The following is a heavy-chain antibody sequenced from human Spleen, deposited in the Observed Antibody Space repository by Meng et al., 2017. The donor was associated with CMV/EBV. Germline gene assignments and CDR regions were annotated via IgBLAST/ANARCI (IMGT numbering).Heavy chain of an antibody. J-gene: IGHJ6*02. CDR2: ISSDGSST. V-gene: IGHV3-74*03. Sequence: GESLKISCAASGFTLRRYWMHWVRQVPGKGLVWVSRISSDGSSTTYADSVKGRFTISRDNTKNTVHLQMNSLRVEDTAMYYCARDRLSPYYDSGSGAQATTHGVDVWGQGTTVTVSS. D-gene: IGHD3-3*01. CDR3: ARDRLSPYYDSGSGAQATTHGVDV. CDR1: GFTLRRYW.